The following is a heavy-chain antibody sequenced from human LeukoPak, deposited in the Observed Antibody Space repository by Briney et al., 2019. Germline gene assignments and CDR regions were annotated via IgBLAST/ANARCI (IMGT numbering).Heavy chain of an antibody. CDR1: GFTFSSYG. CDR2: IKSKTDGGTT. CDR3: TTARVIDSSGYQGVTDY. D-gene: IGHD3-22*01. Sequence: PGGSLRLSCAASGFTFSSYGMHWVRQAPGKGLEWVGRIKSKTDGGTTDYAAPVKGRFTISRDDSKSTLYLQMNSLKTEDTAVYYCTTARVIDSSGYQGVTDYWGQGTLVTVSS. J-gene: IGHJ4*02. V-gene: IGHV3-15*01.